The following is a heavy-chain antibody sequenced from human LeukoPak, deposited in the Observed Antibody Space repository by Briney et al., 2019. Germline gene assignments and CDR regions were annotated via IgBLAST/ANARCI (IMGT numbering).Heavy chain of an antibody. D-gene: IGHD3-9*01. CDR2: ISAYNGNT. CDR3: ARDAPLRYFEPVDRHRLDY. Sequence: ASVKVSCKASGYTFTSYGISWVRQAPGQGLEWMGWISAYNGNTNYAQKLQGRVTMTTDTSTSTAYMELRSLRSDDTAVYYCARDAPLRYFEPVDRHRLDYWGQGTLVTVSS. V-gene: IGHV1-18*01. J-gene: IGHJ4*02. CDR1: GYTFTSYG.